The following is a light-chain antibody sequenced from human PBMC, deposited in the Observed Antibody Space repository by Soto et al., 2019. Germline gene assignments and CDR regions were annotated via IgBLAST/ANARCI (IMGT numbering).Light chain of an antibody. Sequence: ILMTQSPATVSVSPGESATLSCRASQTIYYNVAWYQQRPGQAPRLLIYRASTRAPGVPARFSGSGSGTEFTLTISSLPPEVLTVYSCLQYHNLWAFGQGTKVEI. CDR1: QTIYYN. J-gene: IGKJ1*01. CDR3: LQYHNLWA. CDR2: RAS. V-gene: IGKV3-15*01.